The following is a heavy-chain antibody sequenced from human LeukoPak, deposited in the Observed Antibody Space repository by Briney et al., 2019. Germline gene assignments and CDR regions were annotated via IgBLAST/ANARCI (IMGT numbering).Heavy chain of an antibody. CDR2: ARNKAYNYIT. Sequence: GGSLRISCAASGFTFSDHYMDWVRQAPGKGLEWVGRARNKAYNYITEYAASVKGRVTISRDDSENSLFLQMDSLKIEDTAVYFCARGSPNYDFWSGYYNPKRYYYMDVWGKGTTVTVSS. D-gene: IGHD3-3*01. CDR1: GFTFSDHY. V-gene: IGHV3-72*01. CDR3: ARGSPNYDFWSGYYNPKRYYYMDV. J-gene: IGHJ6*03.